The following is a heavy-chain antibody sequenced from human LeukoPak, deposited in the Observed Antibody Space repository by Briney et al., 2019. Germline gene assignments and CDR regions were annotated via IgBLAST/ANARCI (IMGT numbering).Heavy chain of an antibody. CDR2: VYYSGSS. Sequence: PSETLSLTCTVSGGSISSGDYYRSWIRQPPGKGLEWIGCVYYSGSSYYNPSLKSRPTISVDTSKNQFSLKLRSVTAADTAVYYCARELSGYCSSTSCSNYFDYWGQGTLVTVSS. CDR3: ARELSGYCSSTSCSNYFDY. V-gene: IGHV4-30-4*08. J-gene: IGHJ4*02. CDR1: GGSISSGDYY. D-gene: IGHD2-2*01.